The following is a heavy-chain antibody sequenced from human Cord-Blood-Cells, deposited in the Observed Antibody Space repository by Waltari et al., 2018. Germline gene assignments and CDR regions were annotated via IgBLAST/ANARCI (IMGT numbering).Heavy chain of an antibody. CDR2: IYYSGST. D-gene: IGHD1-26*01. CDR3: ARASEGIVGAFDY. Sequence: QVQLQESGPGLVKPSETLSLTCTVSGGSISSYYWSWIRQPPGKGLEWIGYIYYSGSTNYSPSLKSRVTISVDTSKNQFSLKLSSVTAADTAVYYCARASEGIVGAFDYWGQGTLVTVSS. V-gene: IGHV4-59*01. J-gene: IGHJ4*02. CDR1: GGSISSYY.